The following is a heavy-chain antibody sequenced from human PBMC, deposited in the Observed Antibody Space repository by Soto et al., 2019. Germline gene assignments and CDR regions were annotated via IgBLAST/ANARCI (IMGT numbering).Heavy chain of an antibody. CDR3: ARVRLVVSQLWGFESVDYYYGMDV. V-gene: IGHV3-21*01. CDR1: GFTFSSYS. CDR2: ISSSSSYI. Sequence: TGGSLRLSXAASGFTFSSYSMNWVRQAPGKGLEWVSSISSSSSYIYYADSVKGRFTISRDNAKNSLYLQMNSLRAEDTAVYYCARVRLVVSQLWGFESVDYYYGMDVWGQGTTVTVSS. D-gene: IGHD2-2*01. J-gene: IGHJ6*02.